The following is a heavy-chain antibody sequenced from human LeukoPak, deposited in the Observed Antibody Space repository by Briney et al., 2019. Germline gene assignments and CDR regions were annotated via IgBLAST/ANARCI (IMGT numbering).Heavy chain of an antibody. Sequence: GESLKISCKGSGYSFTSYWIGWVRQMPGKGLEWMGIIYPGDSDTRYSPSFQGQVTISADKSISTAYLQWSSLKASDTAMYYCARTYYYDSSGYAPLHYWGQGTLVTASS. CDR1: GYSFTSYW. CDR2: IYPGDSDT. D-gene: IGHD3-22*01. J-gene: IGHJ4*02. CDR3: ARTYYYDSSGYAPLHY. V-gene: IGHV5-51*01.